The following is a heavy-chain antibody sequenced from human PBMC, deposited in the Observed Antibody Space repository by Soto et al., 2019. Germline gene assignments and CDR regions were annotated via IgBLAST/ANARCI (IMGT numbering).Heavy chain of an antibody. CDR3: ARLYNWNYRHQTPYGMDV. J-gene: IGHJ6*02. Sequence: SQTLSLTCAISGDRVSSNSAAWNWIRQSPSRGLEWLGRTYYRSKWYNDYAVSVKSRITINPDTSKNQFSLQLNSVTPEDTAVYYCARLYNWNYRHQTPYGMDVWGQGTTVTVSS. D-gene: IGHD1-7*01. V-gene: IGHV6-1*01. CDR2: TYYRSKWYN. CDR1: GDRVSSNSAA.